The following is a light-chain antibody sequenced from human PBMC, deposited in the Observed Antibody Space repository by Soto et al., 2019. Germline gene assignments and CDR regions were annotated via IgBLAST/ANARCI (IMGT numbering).Light chain of an antibody. J-gene: IGLJ1*01. CDR2: GNS. CDR1: SSNIGAGYD. CDR3: QSYDSSLSAYV. V-gene: IGLV1-40*01. Sequence: QSVLTQPPSVSGAPGQRGTISCTGTSSNIGAGYDVHWYQQLPGTAPKLLIYGNSNRPSGVPDRFSGSKSATSASLAITGLQAEDEADYYCQSYDSSLSAYVFGTGTKLTVL.